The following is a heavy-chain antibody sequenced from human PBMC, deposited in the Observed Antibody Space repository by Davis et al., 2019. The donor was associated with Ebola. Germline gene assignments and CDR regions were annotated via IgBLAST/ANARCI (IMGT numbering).Heavy chain of an antibody. Sequence: GESLKISCAVSGFTISGYGMSWVRQAPGKGLEWVSVIGSGGDTAYADSVQGRFIISRDASKNTLFLQMNTLRAEDTAVYYCAKYLGGMTTNRRTFDSWGQGTLVTVSS. CDR1: GFTISGYG. CDR2: IGSGGDT. D-gene: IGHD5-24*01. J-gene: IGHJ4*02. CDR3: AKYLGGMTTNRRTFDS. V-gene: IGHV3-23*01.